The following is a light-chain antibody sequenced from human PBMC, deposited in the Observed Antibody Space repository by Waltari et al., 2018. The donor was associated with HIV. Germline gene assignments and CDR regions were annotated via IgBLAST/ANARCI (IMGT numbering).Light chain of an antibody. J-gene: IGKJ4*01. CDR3: QQYSDTFVT. Sequence: DIVMTQSPDSLAVSLGERATIKCKSSQSVLHGSSNRDSLAWYQQKPGQPPRLLIYWASTRESGVPDRFSGSGSGTDFTLTISGLQTEDVAVYYCQQYSDTFVTFGGETRVEI. V-gene: IGKV4-1*01. CDR1: QSVLHGSSNRDS. CDR2: WAS.